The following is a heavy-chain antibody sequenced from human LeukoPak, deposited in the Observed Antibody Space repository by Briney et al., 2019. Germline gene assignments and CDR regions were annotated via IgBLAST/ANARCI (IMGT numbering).Heavy chain of an antibody. V-gene: IGHV1-2*02. CDR1: GYTFTGYY. J-gene: IGHJ4*02. D-gene: IGHD6-19*01. Sequence: GASVKVSCKASGYTFTGYYMHWVRQAPGQGLEWMGWINPNSGGTNYAQKFQGRVTMIRDTSISTAYMELGGLRSDDTAIYFCAREAVAGTTNFDYWGQGTLVTVSS. CDR2: INPNSGGT. CDR3: AREAVAGTTNFDY.